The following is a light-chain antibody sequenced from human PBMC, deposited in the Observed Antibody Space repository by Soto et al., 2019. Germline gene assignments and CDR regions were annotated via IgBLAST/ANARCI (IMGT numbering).Light chain of an antibody. CDR1: QGISNF. J-gene: IGKJ1*01. CDR2: AAS. Sequence: DIQMTQSPSSLSASVGDRVTITCRASQGISNFLAWYQQKPGKVPKLLIYAASTLQSGVPSRFSGSGSGTDFTLTITSLQPEDVATYYCQKYNSAPWTFGQGNKVEIK. CDR3: QKYNSAPWT. V-gene: IGKV1-27*01.